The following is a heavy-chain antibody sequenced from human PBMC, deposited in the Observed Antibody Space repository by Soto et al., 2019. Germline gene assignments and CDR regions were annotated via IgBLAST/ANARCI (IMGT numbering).Heavy chain of an antibody. Sequence: SQTLSLTCAISGDSVSSNSAAWNWIRQSPSRGLEWLGRTYYRSKWYNDYAVSVKSRITINPDKTKNQFYLQLNSVTPEDTAVYYCAREPNYDYIWGSYDPWGQGTLVTVSS. CDR3: AREPNYDYIWGSYDP. CDR1: GDSVSSNSAA. J-gene: IGHJ5*02. D-gene: IGHD3-16*01. V-gene: IGHV6-1*01. CDR2: TYYRSKWYN.